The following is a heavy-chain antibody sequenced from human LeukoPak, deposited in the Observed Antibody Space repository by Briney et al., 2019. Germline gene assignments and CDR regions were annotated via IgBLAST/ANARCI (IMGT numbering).Heavy chain of an antibody. Sequence: PGGSLRLSCAASGFTFSSYAMSWVRQAPGKGLEWVSAISGSGGSTYYADSVKGRFTISRDNSKNTLYLQMNSLGAEDTAVYYCAKDGNIVVVVAPNYWGQGTLVTVSS. CDR2: ISGSGGST. V-gene: IGHV3-23*01. D-gene: IGHD2-15*01. CDR1: GFTFSSYA. CDR3: AKDGNIVVVVAPNY. J-gene: IGHJ4*02.